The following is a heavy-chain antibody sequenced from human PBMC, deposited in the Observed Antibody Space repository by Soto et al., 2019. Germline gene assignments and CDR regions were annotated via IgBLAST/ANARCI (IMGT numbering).Heavy chain of an antibody. J-gene: IGHJ3*02. Sequence: PGGPLRLSRAASGFTFSSYAISWVRQAPGKGLEWVSAISGSGGSTYYADSVKGRFTISRDNSKNTLYLQMNSLRAEDTAVYYCAKDRGEAYYYDSSGYLDAFDIWGQGTMVTVSS. CDR1: GFTFSSYA. V-gene: IGHV3-23*01. CDR3: AKDRGEAYYYDSSGYLDAFDI. CDR2: ISGSGGST. D-gene: IGHD3-22*01.